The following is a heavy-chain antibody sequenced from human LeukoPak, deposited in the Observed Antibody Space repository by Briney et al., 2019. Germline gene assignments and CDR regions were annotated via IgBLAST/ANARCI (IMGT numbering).Heavy chain of an antibody. CDR3: ARDAIYCSGGSCYPHYFDY. D-gene: IGHD2-15*01. J-gene: IGHJ4*02. Sequence: SQTLSLTCTVSGGSISSGGYYWSWIRQHPGKGLEWIGYIYYSGSTYYNPSLKSRVTISVDTSKNQFSLKLSSVTAADTAVYYCARDAIYCSGGSCYPHYFDYWGQGTLVTVSS. CDR2: IYYSGST. V-gene: IGHV4-31*03. CDR1: GGSISSGGYY.